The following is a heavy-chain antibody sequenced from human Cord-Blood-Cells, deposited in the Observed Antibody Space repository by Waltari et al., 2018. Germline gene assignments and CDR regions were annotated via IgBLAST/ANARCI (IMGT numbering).Heavy chain of an antibody. V-gene: IGHV6-1*01. D-gene: IGHD2-15*01. CDR2: TYYRSKWYN. Sequence: QVQLQQSGPGLVKPSQNPPLTRAIPGDGVSRHSAAWNWIRQSPSRGLEWLGRTYYRSKWYNDYAVSVKSRITITPDTSKNQFSLQLNSVTPEDTAVYYCARRNRDRRAFDIWGQGTMVTVSS. CDR3: ARRNRDRRAFDI. CDR1: GDGVSRHSAA. J-gene: IGHJ3*02.